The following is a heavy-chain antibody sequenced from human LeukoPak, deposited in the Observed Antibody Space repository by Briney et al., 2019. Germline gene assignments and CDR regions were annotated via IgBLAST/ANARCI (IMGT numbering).Heavy chain of an antibody. CDR3: AKSNGYGLIDI. CDR2: IFYSGST. CDR1: DFTVSSNY. Sequence: PGGSLRLSCAASDFTVSSNYMSWVRQPPGKALEWIGNIFYSGSTYYSPSLKSRVTISLDTSRNQFSLKLNSVTAADTAVYYCAKSNGYGLIDIWGQGTMVTVSS. V-gene: IGHV4-59*02. J-gene: IGHJ3*02. D-gene: IGHD3-22*01.